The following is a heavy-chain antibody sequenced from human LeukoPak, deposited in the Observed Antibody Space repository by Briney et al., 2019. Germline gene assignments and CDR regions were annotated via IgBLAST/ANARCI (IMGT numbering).Heavy chain of an antibody. CDR3: ARGDPTVTTTGSGGLDI. CDR2: ITNSGSTI. J-gene: IGHJ3*02. V-gene: IGHV3-11*04. D-gene: IGHD4-17*01. Sequence: GGSLRLSCAASGFTFSDYYMSWIRQAPGKGLEWVSYITNSGSTIYYADSVKGRFTISRDNAKNSLYLQMNSLRAEDTAVYYCARGDPTVTTTGSGGLDIWGQGTMVTVSS. CDR1: GFTFSDYY.